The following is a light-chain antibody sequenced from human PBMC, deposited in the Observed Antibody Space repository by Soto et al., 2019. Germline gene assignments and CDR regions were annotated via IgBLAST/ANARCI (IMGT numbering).Light chain of an antibody. CDR1: QSVSSN. J-gene: IGKJ1*01. V-gene: IGKV3-20*01. Sequence: EVVMTQSPATVSVSPGERATLSCRAGQSVSSNLAWYQQKPGQAPRLLIYGASTRATGIPVRFSGSGSGTDFTLTISRLEPEDFAVYYCQQYGSSPQAFGQGTKVDIK. CDR2: GAS. CDR3: QQYGSSPQA.